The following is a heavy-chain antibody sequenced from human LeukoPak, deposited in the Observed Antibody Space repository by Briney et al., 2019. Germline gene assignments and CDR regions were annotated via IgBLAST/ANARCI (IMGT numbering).Heavy chain of an antibody. CDR3: ARDPYYDSTGIN. CDR2: IDHSGST. CDR1: GGSFSSYY. J-gene: IGHJ4*02. V-gene: IGHV4-59*01. Sequence: SETLSLTCTVSGGSFSSYYWTWIRQPPGKGLEWIGYIDHSGSTNYNPSLKSRVSISSDTSKNQFSLELSSVTAADTAVYYCARDPYYDSTGINWGQGTLVTVSS. D-gene: IGHD3-22*01.